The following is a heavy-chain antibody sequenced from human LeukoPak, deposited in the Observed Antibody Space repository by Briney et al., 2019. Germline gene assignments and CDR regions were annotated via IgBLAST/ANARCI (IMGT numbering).Heavy chain of an antibody. Sequence: SETLSLTCAVYGGSFSGCYWSWIRQPPGKGLEWIGEINHSGSTNYNPSLKSRVTISVDTSKNQFSLKLSSVTAADTAVYYCARGPVSGWSRKRAFDIWGQGTMVTVSS. D-gene: IGHD6-19*01. CDR2: INHSGST. CDR1: GGSFSGCY. V-gene: IGHV4-34*01. CDR3: ARGPVSGWSRKRAFDI. J-gene: IGHJ3*02.